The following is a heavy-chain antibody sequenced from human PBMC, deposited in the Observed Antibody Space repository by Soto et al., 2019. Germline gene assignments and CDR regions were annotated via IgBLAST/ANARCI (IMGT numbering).Heavy chain of an antibody. CDR1: GFIFNDAW. V-gene: IGHV3-15*07. CDR2: IKSKGGGGTV. J-gene: IGHJ3*01. CDR3: TPTRGWPPSGCDA. Sequence: QLVESGGGLVKPGGSLRLSCAASGFIFNDAWMNWVRQVPGKGLEWVGRIKSKGGGGTVDYAAPVNGRFTISRDDSKNTLYLQMNSLKTEATSVYYCTPTRGWPPSGCDAWGQGTMVTVSS. D-gene: IGHD3-3*01.